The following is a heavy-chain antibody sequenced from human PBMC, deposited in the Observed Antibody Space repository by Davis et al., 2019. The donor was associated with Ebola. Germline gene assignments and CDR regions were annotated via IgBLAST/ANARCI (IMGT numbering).Heavy chain of an antibody. D-gene: IGHD2-15*01. V-gene: IGHV4-59*01. Sequence: PSETLSLTCTVSGVSISDYYWSWIRQPPGKGLEWIGYVYYTGSTNYNPSLKSRVTMSVDTSKNQFSLKLSSVTAAETAVYYCAREDILGGGYSDYWGLGTLVTVAS. J-gene: IGHJ4*02. CDR1: GVSISDYY. CDR2: VYYTGST. CDR3: AREDILGGGYSDY.